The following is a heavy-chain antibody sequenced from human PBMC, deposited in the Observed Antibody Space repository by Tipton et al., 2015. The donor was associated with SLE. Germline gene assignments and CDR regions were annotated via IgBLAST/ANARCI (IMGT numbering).Heavy chain of an antibody. V-gene: IGHV4-34*01. Sequence: TLSLTYAVYGGSFSGYHWTWIRQPPGQGLEWIGEIADTGSPNYNPSLKSRVTISLDTSKSQFSLILNSLTAADTAVYYCVRGFDTSGTFFTFDIWGQGTMVIVSS. D-gene: IGHD1-7*01. CDR3: VRGFDTSGTFFTFDI. J-gene: IGHJ3*02. CDR2: IADTGSP. CDR1: GGSFSGYH.